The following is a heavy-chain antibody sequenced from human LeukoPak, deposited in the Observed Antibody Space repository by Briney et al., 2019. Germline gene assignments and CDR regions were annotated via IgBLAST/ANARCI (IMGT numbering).Heavy chain of an antibody. J-gene: IGHJ4*02. V-gene: IGHV3-23*01. CDR2: ISGSGGST. D-gene: IGHD3-22*01. Sequence: GGSLRLSCAASGFTFSSYAMSWVRQAPGKGLEWVSAISGSGGSTYYADSVKGRFTISRDNSKNTLYLQMNSLRAEDTAVYYCAKNKSEDYYDSSGYSPVDYWGQGTLVTVSS. CDR3: AKNKSEDYYDSSGYSPVDY. CDR1: GFTFSSYA.